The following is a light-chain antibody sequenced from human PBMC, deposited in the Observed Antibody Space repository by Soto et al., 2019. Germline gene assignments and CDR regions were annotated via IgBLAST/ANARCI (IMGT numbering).Light chain of an antibody. V-gene: IGKV3-11*01. CDR1: QSVGSH. CDR3: QQRNNWPPAT. CDR2: DAS. Sequence: EIVLTQSPATLSLSPRERATLSCRASQSVGSHLAWYQQKPGQAPRLLIYDASNRATGVPARFSGSGSGTDFTLSISSLEPEDFAVYYCQQRNNWPPATFGGGTKVEIK. J-gene: IGKJ4*01.